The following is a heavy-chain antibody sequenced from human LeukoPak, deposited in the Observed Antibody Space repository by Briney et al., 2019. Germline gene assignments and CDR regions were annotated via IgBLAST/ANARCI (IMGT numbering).Heavy chain of an antibody. V-gene: IGHV3-7*01. CDR2: IKQDGSEK. J-gene: IGHJ4*02. Sequence: PGGSLRLSCAASGFTFSTYWMSWVRQAPGKGLEWVANIKQDGSEKYYVDSVKGRFTISRDNAKNSLYLQMNSLRAEDTAVYYCARGYDYVWGSFFDYWGQGTLVTVSS. D-gene: IGHD3-16*01. CDR1: GFTFSTYW. CDR3: ARGYDYVWGSFFDY.